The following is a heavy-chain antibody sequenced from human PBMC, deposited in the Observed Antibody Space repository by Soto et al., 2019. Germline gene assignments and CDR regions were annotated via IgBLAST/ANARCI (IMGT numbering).Heavy chain of an antibody. Sequence: PSETLSLTCAVYGGSFSGYYWSGIRQPPGKGLEWIGEINHSGSTNYNPSLKSRVTISVDTSKNQFSLKLSSVTAADTAVYYCARGLLVAAEDYYYYMDVWGKGTTVTVSS. D-gene: IGHD6-13*01. J-gene: IGHJ6*03. CDR1: GGSFSGYY. CDR3: ARGLLVAAEDYYYYMDV. V-gene: IGHV4-34*01. CDR2: INHSGST.